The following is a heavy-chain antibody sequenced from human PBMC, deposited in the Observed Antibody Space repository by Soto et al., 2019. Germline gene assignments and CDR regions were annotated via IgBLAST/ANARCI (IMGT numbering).Heavy chain of an antibody. CDR1: GFTFSSYS. J-gene: IGHJ4*02. CDR2: ISSSSSTI. CDR3: ARDLGEYYYDSSGYYAGY. Sequence: GGSLRLSCAASGFTFSSYSMNWVRQATGKGLEWVSYISSSSSTIYYADSVKGRFTISRDNAKNSLYLQMNSLRDEDTAVYYCARDLGEYYYDSSGYYAGYWGQGTLVTVSS. V-gene: IGHV3-48*02. D-gene: IGHD3-22*01.